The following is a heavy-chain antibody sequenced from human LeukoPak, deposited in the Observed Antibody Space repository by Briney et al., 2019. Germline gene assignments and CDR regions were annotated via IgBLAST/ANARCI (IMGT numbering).Heavy chain of an antibody. CDR3: ARDSYSSSLSHFDY. D-gene: IGHD6-13*01. CDR1: GYTLTELS. CDR2: FDPEDGET. Sequence: ASVKVSCKVSGYTLTELSMHWVRQAPGKGLEWMGGFDPEDGETIYAQKFQGRVTMTEDTSTDTAYMELSSLRSEDTAVYYCARDSYSSSLSHFDYWGQGTLVTVSS. J-gene: IGHJ4*02. V-gene: IGHV1-24*01.